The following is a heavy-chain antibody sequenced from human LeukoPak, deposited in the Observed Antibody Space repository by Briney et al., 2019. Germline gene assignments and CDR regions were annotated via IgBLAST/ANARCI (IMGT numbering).Heavy chain of an antibody. J-gene: IGHJ6*02. Sequence: PGGSLRLSCAASGSTFNRFAMHWVRQAPGKGLEWVAVISYDGSGKYYADSVKGRFTISRDNSKNTLYLQMNSLRVEDTAVFYCAQGGSEIYYYYHGMDVWGQGTTVTVSS. D-gene: IGHD3-10*01. CDR1: GSTFNRFA. CDR3: AQGGSEIYYYYHGMDV. V-gene: IGHV3-30*18. CDR2: ISYDGSGK.